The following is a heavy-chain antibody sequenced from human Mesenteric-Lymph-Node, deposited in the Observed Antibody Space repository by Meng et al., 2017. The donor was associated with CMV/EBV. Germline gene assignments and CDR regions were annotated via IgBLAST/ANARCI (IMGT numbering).Heavy chain of an antibody. J-gene: IGHJ5*02. CDR3: ARHQGRYYDSWSGYNWLDP. Sequence: ASVKVSCKASGYSFTSHDINWVRQATGQGLEWMGLMNPSSGDTESAQKFQGRVTMTGDTSTSTAYMELSSLTSEDTAVYYCARHQGRYYDSWSGYNWLDPWGQGTLVTVSS. V-gene: IGHV1-8*01. D-gene: IGHD3-3*01. CDR2: MNPSSGDT. CDR1: GYSFTSHD.